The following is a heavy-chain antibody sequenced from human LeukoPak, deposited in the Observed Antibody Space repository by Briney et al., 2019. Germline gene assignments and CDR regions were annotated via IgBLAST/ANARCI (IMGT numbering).Heavy chain of an antibody. V-gene: IGHV3-30*02. J-gene: IGHJ4*02. Sequence: GGSLRLSCAASRFTFSSYGMHWVRQAPGKGLEWVAVIWYDGSNKYYADSVKGRFTISRDNSKNTLYLQMNSLRAEDTAVYYCAKEGTGIHFDYWGQGTLVTVSS. D-gene: IGHD1-1*01. CDR1: RFTFSSYG. CDR2: IWYDGSNK. CDR3: AKEGTGIHFDY.